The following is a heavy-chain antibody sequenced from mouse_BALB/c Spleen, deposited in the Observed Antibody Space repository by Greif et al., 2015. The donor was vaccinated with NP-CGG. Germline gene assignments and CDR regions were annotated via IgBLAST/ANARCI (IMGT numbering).Heavy chain of an antibody. CDR2: ISTYYGDA. D-gene: IGHD2-13*01. V-gene: IGHV1S137*01. Sequence: LVESGAELVRPGVSVKISCKGSGYTFTDYAMHWVKQSHAKSLEWIGVISTYYGDASYNQKFKGKATMTVDKSSSTAYMELARLTSEDSAIYYCARSPDYYFDYWGQGTTLTVSS. J-gene: IGHJ2*01. CDR1: GYTFTDYA. CDR3: ARSPDYYFDY.